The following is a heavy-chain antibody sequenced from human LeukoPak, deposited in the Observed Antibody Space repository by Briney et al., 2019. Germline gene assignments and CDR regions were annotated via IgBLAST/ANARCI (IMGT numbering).Heavy chain of an antibody. CDR3: ARARSSYGYGDAFDI. Sequence: GRSLRLSCAASGFTFSTYGMHWVRQAPGKGLEWVAITSYDEKNKYYADSVKGRFTISRDNSKNTLYLQMNSLRAEDTAVYYCARARSSYGYGDAFDIWGQGTMVTVSS. CDR1: GFTFSTYG. D-gene: IGHD5-18*01. V-gene: IGHV3-30*03. J-gene: IGHJ3*02. CDR2: TSYDEKNK.